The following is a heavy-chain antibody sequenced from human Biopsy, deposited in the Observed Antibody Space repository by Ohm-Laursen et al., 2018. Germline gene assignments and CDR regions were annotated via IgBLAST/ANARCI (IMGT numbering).Heavy chain of an antibody. CDR1: GGSISSDY. J-gene: IGHJ6*02. D-gene: IGHD2/OR15-2a*01. CDR2: IYYSGST. V-gene: IGHV4-59*01. CDR3: ARATNSTGWPYCYFYGMDV. Sequence: SETLSLTCTVSGGSISSDYWSWIRQTPGKGLEGIGYIYYSGSTNYNPSLKSRVTISVDTSKNQFSLRLNSVTAADTAVYYCARATNSTGWPYCYFYGMDVWGQGTTVTVSS.